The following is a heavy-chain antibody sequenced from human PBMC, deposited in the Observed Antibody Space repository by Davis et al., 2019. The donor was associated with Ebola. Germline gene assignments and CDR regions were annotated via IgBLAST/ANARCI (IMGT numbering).Heavy chain of an antibody. V-gene: IGHV3-23*01. CDR3: AKDNRNIWSEV. CDR1: GFIFSTYV. CDR2: GTSADT. Sequence: GESLKISCSASGFIFSTYVMSWVRQAPGKGLEWVSTYGTSADTYYADSVKGRFTISSDNSKNTLYLQMNGLRVEDTAIYYCAKDNRNIWSEVWGQGTMVTVSS. J-gene: IGHJ3*01. D-gene: IGHD2/OR15-2a*01.